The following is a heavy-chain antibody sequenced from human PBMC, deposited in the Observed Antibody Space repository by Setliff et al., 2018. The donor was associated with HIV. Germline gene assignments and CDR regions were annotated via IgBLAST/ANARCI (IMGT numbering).Heavy chain of an antibody. CDR2: ISHSGST. D-gene: IGHD3-22*01. CDR3: ARGRSRYYYDGSGYYVDY. Sequence: SETLSLTCAVYGGSFSGYSWNWIRRPPGKGLEWIGEISHSGSTNYNPSLKGRVTLSVDTSKNQLSLKLSSVTAADTAVYYCARGRSRYYYDGSGYYVDYWGQGTLVTVSS. CDR1: GGSFSGYS. V-gene: IGHV4-34*01. J-gene: IGHJ4*02.